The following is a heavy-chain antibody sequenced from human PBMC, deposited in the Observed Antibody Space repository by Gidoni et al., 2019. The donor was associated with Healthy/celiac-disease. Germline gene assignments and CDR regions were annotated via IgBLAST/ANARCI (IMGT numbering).Heavy chain of an antibody. V-gene: IGHV2-5*02. CDR2: IYWDDDK. CDR1: GFSLSTSGVG. D-gene: IGHD6-13*01. CDR3: AHRGCPYSSSCPHAFDI. Sequence: QITLKESGPTLVKPTQTLTLTCTFSGFSLSTSGVGVGWIRQPPGKALEWLALIYWDDDKRYSPSLKSRLTITKDTSKNQVVLTMTNMDPVDTATYYCAHRGCPYSSSCPHAFDIWGQGTMVTVSS. J-gene: IGHJ3*02.